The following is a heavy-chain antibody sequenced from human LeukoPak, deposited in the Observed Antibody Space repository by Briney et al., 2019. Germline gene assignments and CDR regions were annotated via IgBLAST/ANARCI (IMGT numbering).Heavy chain of an antibody. CDR2: ISSSGSTI. V-gene: IGHV3-11*01. CDR3: AKVVSSGWYGYAFDI. J-gene: IGHJ3*02. Sequence: GGSLRLSCAASGFTFSDYYMSWIRQAPGKGLGWVSYISSSGSTIYYADSVKGRFTISRDNAKNSLYLQMNSLRAEDTAVYYCAKVVSSGWYGYAFDIWGQGTMVTVSS. CDR1: GFTFSDYY. D-gene: IGHD6-19*01.